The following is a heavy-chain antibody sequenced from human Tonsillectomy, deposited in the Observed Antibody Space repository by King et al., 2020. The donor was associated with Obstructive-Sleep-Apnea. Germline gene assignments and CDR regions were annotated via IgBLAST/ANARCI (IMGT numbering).Heavy chain of an antibody. J-gene: IGHJ4*02. CDR1: GGTFSSYT. D-gene: IGHD5-12*01. CDR2: INPISETA. CDR3: AREGATMSAIIDY. Sequence: LVQSGAEVKKPGSSVKVSCKASGGTFSSYTFSWVRQAAGHGLEWMGGINPISETANYAQKFQGRVTITADESTSTAYMNLSSLTSEDTAVYYCAREGATMSAIIDYWGLGTLVTVSS. V-gene: IGHV1-69*01.